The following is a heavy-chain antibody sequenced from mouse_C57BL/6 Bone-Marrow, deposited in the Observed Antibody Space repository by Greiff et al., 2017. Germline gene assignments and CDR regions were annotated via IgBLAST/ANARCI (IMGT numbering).Heavy chain of an antibody. V-gene: IGHV1-55*01. D-gene: IGHD1-1*01. CDR1: GYTFTSYW. CDR3: AREYYYGSSYWYFDV. J-gene: IGHJ1*03. Sequence: QVQLQQPGAELVKPGASVKMSCKASGYTFTSYWITWVKQRPGQGLEWIGAIYPGSGSTNYNEKFKSKATLTVDTSSSTAYMQLSSLTSEDSAVYYCAREYYYGSSYWYFDVWGTGTTVTVSS. CDR2: IYPGSGST.